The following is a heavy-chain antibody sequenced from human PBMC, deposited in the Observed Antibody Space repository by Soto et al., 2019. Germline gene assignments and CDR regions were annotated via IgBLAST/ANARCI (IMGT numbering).Heavy chain of an antibody. V-gene: IGHV3-73*01. D-gene: IGHD7-27*01. Sequence: PGGSLRLSCAASGFTFSGSAMHWVRQASGKGLEWVGRIRSKVNSYATAYAASVKGRFTISRDDSKNTAYPQMNSLKTEDTAVYYCTKTGDLAAFDIWGQGTMVTVSS. CDR1: GFTFSGSA. CDR2: IRSKVNSYAT. J-gene: IGHJ3*02. CDR3: TKTGDLAAFDI.